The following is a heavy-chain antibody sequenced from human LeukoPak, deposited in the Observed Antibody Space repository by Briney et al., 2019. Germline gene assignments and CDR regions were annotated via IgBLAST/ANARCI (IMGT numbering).Heavy chain of an antibody. Sequence: SETLSLTCTVSGYSISSGYYWGWIRQPPGKGLEWIGSIYHSGSTYYNPSLKSRVTISVDTSKNRFSLKLSSVTAADTAVYYCARDHGVTMIVVVGFDYWGQGTLVTVSS. V-gene: IGHV4-38-2*02. CDR2: IYHSGST. D-gene: IGHD3-22*01. CDR1: GYSISSGYY. CDR3: ARDHGVTMIVVVGFDY. J-gene: IGHJ4*02.